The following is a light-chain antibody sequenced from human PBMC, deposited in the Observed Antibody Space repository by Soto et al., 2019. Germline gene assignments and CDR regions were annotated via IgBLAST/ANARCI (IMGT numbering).Light chain of an antibody. V-gene: IGKV1-5*03. CDR1: QSISSW. CDR2: KAS. CDR3: QQYNSYSPYT. Sequence: DIQMTQSPSTLSASVGARVTITCRASQSISSWLAWYQQKPGKAPTLLIYKASNLESGVPSRFSGSGSGTEFTLTISSLQPDDSATYYCQQYNSYSPYTFGQGTKLEIK. J-gene: IGKJ2*01.